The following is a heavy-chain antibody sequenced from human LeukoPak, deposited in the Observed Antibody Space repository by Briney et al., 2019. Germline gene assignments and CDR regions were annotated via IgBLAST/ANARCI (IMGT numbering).Heavy chain of an antibody. CDR2: IYYSGST. V-gene: IGHV4-59*01. J-gene: IGHJ6*02. Sequence: SETLSLTCTVSGGSISSYYWSWIRQPPGKGLEWIGYIYYSGSTNYNPSLKSRVTISVDMSKNQFSLKLSSVTAADTAVYYCARGDYYYGMDVWGQGTTVTVSS. CDR3: ARGDYYYGMDV. CDR1: GGSISSYY.